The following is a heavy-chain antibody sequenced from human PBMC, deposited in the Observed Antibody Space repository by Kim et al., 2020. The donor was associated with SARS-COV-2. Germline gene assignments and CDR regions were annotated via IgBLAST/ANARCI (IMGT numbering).Heavy chain of an antibody. CDR2: FDPEDGET. D-gene: IGHD3-22*01. CDR3: ATSGRYYDSSGSEGNYFDY. CDR1: GYTLTELS. Sequence: ASVKVSCKVSGYTLTELSMHWVRQAPGKGLEWMGGFDPEDGETIYAQKFQGRVTMTEDTSTDTAYMELSSLRSEDTAVYYCATSGRYYDSSGSEGNYFDYWGQGTLVTVSS. J-gene: IGHJ4*02. V-gene: IGHV1-24*01.